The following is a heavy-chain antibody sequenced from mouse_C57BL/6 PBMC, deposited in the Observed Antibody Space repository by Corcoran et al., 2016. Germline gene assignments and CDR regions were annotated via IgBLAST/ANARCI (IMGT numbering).Heavy chain of an antibody. V-gene: IGHV9-3*01. Sequence: QIQLVQSGPELKKPGETVKISCKASGYTFTTYGMSWVKQAPGKGLKWMGWINTYSGVPTYADDFKGRFAFSLETSASTAYLQINNLKNEDTVTYFCASITTVVADYWGQGTTLTVSS. CDR3: ASITTVVADY. CDR2: INTYSGVP. CDR1: GYTFTTYG. D-gene: IGHD1-1*01. J-gene: IGHJ2*01.